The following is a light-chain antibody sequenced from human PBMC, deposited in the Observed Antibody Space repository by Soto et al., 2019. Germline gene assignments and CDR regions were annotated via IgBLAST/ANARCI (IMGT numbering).Light chain of an antibody. V-gene: IGKV1-17*02. CDR1: PDRSHD. CDR2: GAS. J-gene: IGKJ1*01. CDR3: LQHTYIWS. Sequence: IQMAQSPPSLAPSCGDTGPTTCRGRPDRSHDFGWFQQKPGKAPKRPIFGASNLESGVPSRFSGTGSGTEFILTITNLQPDDFATYYCLQHTYIWSFGQGTKVDIK.